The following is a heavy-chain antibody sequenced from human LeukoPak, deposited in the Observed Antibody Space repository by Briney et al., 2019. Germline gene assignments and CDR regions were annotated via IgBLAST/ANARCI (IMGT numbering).Heavy chain of an antibody. V-gene: IGHV4-39*01. Sequence: SETLSLTGTVSGGSISSSSYYWGWIRQPPGKGLEWIGSIYYSGSPYYNPSLKSRVTISVDTSKNQFSLKLTSETAAATAVYSGAVKPPTRRGNWGQGTRVTVSS. CDR2: IYYSGSP. D-gene: IGHD1-14*01. CDR3: AVKPPTRRGN. CDR1: GGSISSSSYY. J-gene: IGHJ4*02.